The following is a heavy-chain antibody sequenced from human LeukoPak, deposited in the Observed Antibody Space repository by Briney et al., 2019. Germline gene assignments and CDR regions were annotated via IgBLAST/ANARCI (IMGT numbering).Heavy chain of an antibody. CDR3: ARALAVAGSLGDY. J-gene: IGHJ4*02. CDR1: GGSISSGGYY. D-gene: IGHD6-19*01. CDR2: IYYSGST. V-gene: IGHV4-31*03. Sequence: SETLSLTCTVSGGSISSGGYYWSWIRQHPGKGLEWIGYIYYSGSTYYNPSLKSRVTISVDTSKNQFSLKLSSVTAADTAVYYCARALAVAGSLGDYWGQGTLVTVSS.